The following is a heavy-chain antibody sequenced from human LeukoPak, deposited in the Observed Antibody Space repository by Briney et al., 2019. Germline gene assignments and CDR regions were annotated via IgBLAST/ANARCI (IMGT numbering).Heavy chain of an antibody. CDR3: ASHYYDSSGHYPFDY. Sequence: KASETLSLTCTVSGGSISSYYWSRIRQPPGKGLEWIGYIYYSGSTNYNPSLKSRVTMSVDTSKNQFSLKLSSVTAADTAVYYCASHYYDSSGHYPFDYWGQGTLVTVSS. D-gene: IGHD3-22*01. CDR2: IYYSGST. CDR1: GGSISSYY. V-gene: IGHV4-59*01. J-gene: IGHJ4*02.